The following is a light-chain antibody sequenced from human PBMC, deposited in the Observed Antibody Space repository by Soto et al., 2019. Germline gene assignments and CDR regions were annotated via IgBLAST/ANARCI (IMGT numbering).Light chain of an antibody. Sequence: DIVMTQSPDSLAVSLGERATINCKSSQSVLYTSNNKNYLAWFQQKPGQPPKLLIYWASTRESGVTDRFSGSGSGPDFTLTISRLQAEDVAVYYCQQYYSTPPTFGPGTKVDIK. CDR3: QQYYSTPPT. CDR1: QSVLYTSNNKNY. V-gene: IGKV4-1*01. CDR2: WAS. J-gene: IGKJ3*01.